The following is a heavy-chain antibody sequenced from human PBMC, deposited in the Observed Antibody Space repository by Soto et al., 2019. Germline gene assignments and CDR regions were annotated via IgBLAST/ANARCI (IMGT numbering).Heavy chain of an antibody. CDR2: ISAYNGNT. J-gene: IGHJ6*02. V-gene: IGHV1-18*01. CDR1: GYTFTSYG. Sequence: ASVKVSCKASGYTFTSYGISWLRQAPVQGLEWMGWISAYNGNTNYPQKLQGRVTMTQDTSTSTAYMELRSLRSDDTAVYYCASALPLIYCSSTSCYYYYYGMDVWGQGTTVTVSS. CDR3: ASALPLIYCSSTSCYYYYYGMDV. D-gene: IGHD2-2*01.